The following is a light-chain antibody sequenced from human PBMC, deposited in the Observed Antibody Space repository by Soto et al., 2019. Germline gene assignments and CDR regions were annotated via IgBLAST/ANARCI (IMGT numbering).Light chain of an antibody. Sequence: QSALTQPASVSGSPGQSITICCTGTSSDIGGYNYVSWYQQHPGKVPKLMIYDVSNRPSGVSDRFSGSKSGNTASLTISGLQAEDEADYYCSSYTRSSTHVFGTGTKVTVL. V-gene: IGLV2-14*01. CDR2: DVS. CDR1: SSDIGGYNY. CDR3: SSYTRSSTHV. J-gene: IGLJ1*01.